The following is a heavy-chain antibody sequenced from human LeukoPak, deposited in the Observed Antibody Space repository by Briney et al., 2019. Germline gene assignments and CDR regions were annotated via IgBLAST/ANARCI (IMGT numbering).Heavy chain of an antibody. D-gene: IGHD2-15*01. V-gene: IGHV3-21*01. CDR3: ARDTELLRKNAFDI. CDR1: GFTFSSYS. J-gene: IGHJ3*02. CDR2: ISSSSSYI. Sequence: PGGSLRLSCAASGFTFSSYSMNWVRQAPGKGLEWVSSISSSSSYIYYADSVKGRFTISRDNAKNSLYLQMNSLRAEDTAVYYCARDTELLRKNAFDIWGQGTMVTVSS.